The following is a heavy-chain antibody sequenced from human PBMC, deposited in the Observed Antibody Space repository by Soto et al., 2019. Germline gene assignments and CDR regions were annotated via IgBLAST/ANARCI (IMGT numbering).Heavy chain of an antibody. J-gene: IGHJ5*02. V-gene: IGHV3-74*01. CDR3: ARGLLQAKVVPLRWFDP. CDR2: INSDGSST. Sequence: EVQLVESGGGLVQPGGSLRLSCSASGFPFSCYWMHRGRPAPGKGLVWVSRINSDGSSTSYADSVKGRFTISRDNAKNTLYLQMNSLRAEDTAVCYCARGLLQAKVVPLRWFDPWGQGTLVTVSS. CDR1: GFPFSCYW. D-gene: IGHD2-15*01.